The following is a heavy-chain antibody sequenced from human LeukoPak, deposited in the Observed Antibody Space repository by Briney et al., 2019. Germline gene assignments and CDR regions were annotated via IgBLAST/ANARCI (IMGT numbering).Heavy chain of an antibody. V-gene: IGHV1-69*05. Sequence: SVKVSCKASGGTFSSYAISWVRQAPGQGLEWMGGIIPIFGTANYAQKFQGRVTITTDESTSTVYMELSSLRSEDTAVYYCVRTRVLMDNYYYYMDVWGRGTTVTVSS. CDR2: IIPIFGTA. CDR1: GGTFSSYA. CDR3: VRTRVLMDNYYYYMDV. D-gene: IGHD3-16*01. J-gene: IGHJ6*03.